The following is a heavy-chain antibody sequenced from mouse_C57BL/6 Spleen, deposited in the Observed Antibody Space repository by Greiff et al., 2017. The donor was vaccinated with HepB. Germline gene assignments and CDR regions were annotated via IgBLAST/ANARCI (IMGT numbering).Heavy chain of an antibody. CDR1: GFTFSDYG. Sequence: VQLKESGGGLVKPGGSLKLSCAASGFTFSDYGMHWVRQAPEKGLEWVAYISSGSSTIYYADTVKGRFTISRDNAKNTLFLLMTSLRSEDTAMYYCAIVWSFAYWGQGTLVTVSA. V-gene: IGHV5-17*01. CDR2: ISSGSSTI. J-gene: IGHJ3*01. CDR3: AIVWSFAY. D-gene: IGHD2-10*02.